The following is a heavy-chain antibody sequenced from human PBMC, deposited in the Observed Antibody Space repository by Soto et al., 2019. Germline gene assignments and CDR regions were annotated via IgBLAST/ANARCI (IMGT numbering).Heavy chain of an antibody. V-gene: IGHV3-23*01. CDR3: AKGPFIVATTNSENACDI. CDR1: GFTFSSYA. Sequence: EVQLLESGGGLVQPGGSLRLSCAASGFTFSSYAMSWVRQAPGKGLEWVSAISGSGGSTYYADSVQGRFTISRDNAKNTLYLQMHSLTAEDTAVYCCAKGPFIVATTNSENACDIWGQGTMVTVSS. CDR2: ISGSGGST. D-gene: IGHD5-12*01. J-gene: IGHJ3*02.